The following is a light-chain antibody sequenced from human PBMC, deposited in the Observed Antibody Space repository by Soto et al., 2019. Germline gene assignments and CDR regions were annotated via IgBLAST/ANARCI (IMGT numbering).Light chain of an antibody. Sequence: DIPMTQSPSSLSASVGDRVTITCQALQDISNYLNWYHQKPGKAPKLLIYYVSNLESGVPSRFSGSGSGIDLTFTISSLMPVYIGTYSCQQYYHLPLTVGEATRL. CDR3: QQYYHLPLT. J-gene: IGKJ5*01. V-gene: IGKV1-33*01. CDR2: YVS. CDR1: QDISNY.